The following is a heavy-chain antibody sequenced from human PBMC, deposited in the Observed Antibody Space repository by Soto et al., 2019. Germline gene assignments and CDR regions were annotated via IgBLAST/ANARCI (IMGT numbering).Heavy chain of an antibody. V-gene: IGHV4-59*01. D-gene: IGHD3-10*01. J-gene: IGHJ3*02. CDR1: GGSISSYY. CDR2: IYYSGST. CDR3: ARAHVLLWCGELLTDAFDI. Sequence: SETLSLTCTVSGGSISSYYWSWIRQPPGKGLEWIGYIYYSGSTNYNPSLKSRVTISVDTSKNQFSLKLSSVTAADTAVYYCARAHVLLWCGELLTDAFDIWGQGAMVTVSS.